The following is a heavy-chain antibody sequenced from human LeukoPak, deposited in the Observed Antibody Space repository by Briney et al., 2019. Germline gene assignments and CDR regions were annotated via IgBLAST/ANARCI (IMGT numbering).Heavy chain of an antibody. J-gene: IGHJ4*02. CDR2: IHTSGTT. CDR3: ARAPDFSSGWLLDR. V-gene: IGHV4-59*10. D-gene: IGHD6-19*01. Sequence: PSETLSLTCAVYGGSFSGYYWSWIRQPAGKGLEWIGRIHTSGTTNYNSSLKSRVTMSVDTSKNQFSLKVSSVTAADTGVYYCARAPDFSSGWLLDRWGQGSLVTVSS. CDR1: GGSFSGYY.